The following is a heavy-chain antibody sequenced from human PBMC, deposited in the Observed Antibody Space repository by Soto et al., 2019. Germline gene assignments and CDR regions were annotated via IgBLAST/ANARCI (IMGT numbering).Heavy chain of an antibody. CDR1: GYSFTTYP. J-gene: IGHJ4*02. V-gene: IGHV1-18*01. D-gene: IGHD6-19*01. CDR2: VSTYNGNT. CDR3: ARGGSGWDFDN. Sequence: GASVNVSCKSSGYSFTTYPITWVRQAPGQGLEWLGWVSTYNGNTNYAQGLQGRVSMTTDTSTSTAYLELRNLRPDDTAVYYCARGGSGWDFDNWGQGTPVTVSS.